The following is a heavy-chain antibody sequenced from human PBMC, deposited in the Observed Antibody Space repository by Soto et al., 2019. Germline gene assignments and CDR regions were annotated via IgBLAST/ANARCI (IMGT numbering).Heavy chain of an antibody. D-gene: IGHD2-21*01. V-gene: IGHV3-48*03. Sequence: HPGGSLRLSCATSGFTFSSYEMNWVRQAPGKGLEWGSYISSSGSTIYYADSVKGRFTISRDNAKNSLYLQMDSLRAEDTAVYYCARDQEAGSFFPYSYGMDVWGQGTTVTVSS. J-gene: IGHJ6*02. CDR2: ISSSGSTI. CDR3: ARDQEAGSFFPYSYGMDV. CDR1: GFTFSSYE.